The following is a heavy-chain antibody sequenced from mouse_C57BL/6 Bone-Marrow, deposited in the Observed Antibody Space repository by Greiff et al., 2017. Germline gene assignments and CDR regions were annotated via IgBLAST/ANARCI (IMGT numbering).Heavy chain of an antibody. V-gene: IGHV8-12*01. CDR1: GFSLSTSGMG. J-gene: IGHJ3*01. D-gene: IGHD1-1*01. CDR2: IYWDDDK. Sequence: QVTLKVSGPGLLQSSQTLSLTCSFSGFSLSTSGMGVSWIRQPSGKGPEWLAHIYWDDDKRYNPSLKSRLTISKDTSRNQVFLKITSVDTADTATYYCAWGYGSSLWFAYWGQGTLVTVSA. CDR3: AWGYGSSLWFAY.